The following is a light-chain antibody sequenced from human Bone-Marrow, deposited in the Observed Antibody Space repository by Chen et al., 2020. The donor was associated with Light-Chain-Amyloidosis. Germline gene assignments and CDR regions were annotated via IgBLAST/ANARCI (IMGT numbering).Light chain of an antibody. CDR1: SSNIGRNY. Sequence: QSVLTQPPSASGTPGQRVTISCSGSSSNIGRNYVSWYQQLPGTAPKLLIFLNGQRPSGVPDRFSGSKSGTSGSLAIRGLQSDDEADYFCAAWDDSLAGWVFGGGTKLTVL. V-gene: IGLV1-47*01. CDR2: LNG. CDR3: AAWDDSLAGWV. J-gene: IGLJ3*02.